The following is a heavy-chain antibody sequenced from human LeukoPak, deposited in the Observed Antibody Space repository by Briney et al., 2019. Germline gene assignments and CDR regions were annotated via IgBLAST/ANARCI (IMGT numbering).Heavy chain of an antibody. J-gene: IGHJ6*02. CDR3: AKDLPLKYGMDV. Sequence: GGSLRLSCAVSGFTFSNYAMTWVRQAPGKGLEWVSAISGSGTSTYFADSVKGRFPISRDNSKNTLYLQMNSLRAEDTAVYYCAKDLPLKYGMDVWGQGTTVTVSS. V-gene: IGHV3-23*01. CDR1: GFTFSNYA. CDR2: ISGSGTST.